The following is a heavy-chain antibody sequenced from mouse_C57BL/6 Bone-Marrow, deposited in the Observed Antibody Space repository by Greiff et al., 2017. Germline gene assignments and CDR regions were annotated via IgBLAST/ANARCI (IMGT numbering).Heavy chain of an antibody. CDR2: IDPSDSYT. J-gene: IGHJ4*01. D-gene: IGHD2-4*01. CDR1: GYTFTSYW. Sequence: QVQLQQPGAELVMPGASVKLSCKASGYTFTSYWMHWVKQRPGQGLEWIGEIDPSDSYTNYNQKFKGQSTLTVDKSSSTAYMQLSSLTSEDSAVYYCARVHYDYDGYYAMDYWGQGTSGTVSS. CDR3: ARVHYDYDGYYAMDY. V-gene: IGHV1-69*01.